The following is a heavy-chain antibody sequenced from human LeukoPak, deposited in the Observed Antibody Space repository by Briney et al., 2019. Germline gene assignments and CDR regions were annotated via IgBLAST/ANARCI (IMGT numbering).Heavy chain of an antibody. D-gene: IGHD3-3*01. Sequence: ASVKVSCKASGYTFTTYVMHWVRQAPGQRLEWMGWINAGKGNTKYSQKFQGRVTITRDTSASTAYMELSSLRSEDTAVYYCARGFGPQDRVLRFLEWLTHSHYFDYWGQGTLVTVSS. J-gene: IGHJ4*02. CDR2: INAGKGNT. CDR3: ARGFGPQDRVLRFLEWLTHSHYFDY. CDR1: GYTFTTYV. V-gene: IGHV1-3*01.